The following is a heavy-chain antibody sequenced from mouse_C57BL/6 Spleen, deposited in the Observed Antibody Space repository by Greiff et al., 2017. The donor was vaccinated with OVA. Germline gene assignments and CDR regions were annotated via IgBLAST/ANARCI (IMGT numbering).Heavy chain of an antibody. CDR3: ARDWEHKGYFDV. J-gene: IGHJ1*03. V-gene: IGHV5-4*01. CDR2: ISDGGSYT. CDR1: GFTFSSYA. Sequence: DVQLVESGGGLVKPGGSLKLSCAASGFTFSSYAMSWVRQTPEKRLEWVATISDGGSYTYYPDNVKGRFTISRDNAKNNLYLQMSHLKSEDTAVCYCARDWEHKGYFDVWGTGTTVTVSS. D-gene: IGHD4-1*01.